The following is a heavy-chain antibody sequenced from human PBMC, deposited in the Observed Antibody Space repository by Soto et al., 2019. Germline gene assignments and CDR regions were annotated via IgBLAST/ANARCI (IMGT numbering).Heavy chain of an antibody. D-gene: IGHD2-2*01. Sequence: VHLVESGGGLVQPGGSLRLSCAASGFTVSSNYMSWVRQAPGKGLEWVSVIYDGGSTFYADSVKGRFTISSDNSKNTLYLEMNSLRAEDTAVYYCARDLYGVDVTPADANHWGQGILVTVSS. CDR1: GFTVSSNY. V-gene: IGHV3-66*01. CDR3: ARDLYGVDVTPADANH. J-gene: IGHJ5*02. CDR2: IYDGGST.